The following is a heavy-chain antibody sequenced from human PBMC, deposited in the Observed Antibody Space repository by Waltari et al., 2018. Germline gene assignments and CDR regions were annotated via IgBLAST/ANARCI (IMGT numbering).Heavy chain of an antibody. CDR3: ALSHSGSYPFDY. D-gene: IGHD1-26*01. V-gene: IGHV4-34*01. J-gene: IGHJ4*02. Sequence: QVQLQQWGAGLLKPSETLSLTCAVYGGSLRGYYWSWTRQPPGKGLEWIGEINHSGSTNYNPSLKSRVTISVDTSKNQFSLKLSSVTAADTAVYYCALSHSGSYPFDYWGQGTLVTVSS. CDR1: GGSLRGYY. CDR2: INHSGST.